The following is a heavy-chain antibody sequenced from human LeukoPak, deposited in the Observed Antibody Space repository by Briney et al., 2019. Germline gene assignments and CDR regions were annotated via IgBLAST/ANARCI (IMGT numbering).Heavy chain of an antibody. Sequence: GGSLRLSCAASGFTFRSYGMHWVRQAPGKGLEWVAYIKHDGSQENYVDSVKGRFTISRDNAKNSLYLQMNSLRVEDTAVYYCARNGIGAAFDYWGQGTLVTVSS. V-gene: IGHV3-7*01. J-gene: IGHJ4*02. CDR2: IKHDGSQE. CDR3: ARNGIGAAFDY. D-gene: IGHD6-13*01. CDR1: GFTFRSYG.